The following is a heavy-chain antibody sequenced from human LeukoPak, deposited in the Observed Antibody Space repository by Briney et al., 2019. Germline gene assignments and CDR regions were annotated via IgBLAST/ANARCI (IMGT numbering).Heavy chain of an antibody. V-gene: IGHV3-23*01. CDR2: IGGSGGST. J-gene: IGHJ6*02. CDR1: GFTFSSYA. Sequence: PGGSLRLSCAASGFTFSSYAMSWVRQAPGKGLEWVSAIGGSGGSTYYADSVKGRFTISRDNSKNTLYLQMNSLRAEDTAVYYCAKGGVVVKGYYGMDVWGQGTTVTVSS. D-gene: IGHD3-22*01. CDR3: AKGGVVVKGYYGMDV.